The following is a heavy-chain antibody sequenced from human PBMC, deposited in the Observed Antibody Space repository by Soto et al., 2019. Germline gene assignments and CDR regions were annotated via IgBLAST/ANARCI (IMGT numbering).Heavy chain of an antibody. Sequence: EVQLVESGGGLVQPGGSLRLSCAASGFTFSDHYMDWVRQAPGKGLEWVGRVRNKANSYSTQYAASVKGRFTVSRDDSENSVFLQMNSLKSDETAVYYCVRVHLGAPTRYFDYWCQGTLVTVSS. J-gene: IGHJ4*02. V-gene: IGHV3-72*01. CDR2: VRNKANSYST. CDR1: GFTFSDHY. CDR3: VRVHLGAPTRYFDY.